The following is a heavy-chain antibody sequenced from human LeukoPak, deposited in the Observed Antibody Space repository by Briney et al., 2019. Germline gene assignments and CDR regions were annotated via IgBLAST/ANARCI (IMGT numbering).Heavy chain of an antibody. Sequence: ASVKVSCKASDYIFTTYDISWVRQAPGQGLEWMGWISTYNGNTNYAQNLRGRVTMTTDTSTSTAYVEVRSLRSDDTAVYYCARGSGSSTYGMDVWGQGTTVTVSS. CDR3: ARGSGSSTYGMDV. J-gene: IGHJ6*02. CDR2: ISTYNGNT. V-gene: IGHV1-18*01. D-gene: IGHD1-26*01. CDR1: DYIFTTYD.